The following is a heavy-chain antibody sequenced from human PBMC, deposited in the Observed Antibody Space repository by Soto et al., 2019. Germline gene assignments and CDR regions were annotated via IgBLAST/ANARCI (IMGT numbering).Heavy chain of an antibody. D-gene: IGHD2-2*01. V-gene: IGHV1-18*01. Sequence: QVQLVQSGAEVKKPGASVKVSCKASGYTFTSYGISWVRQAPGQGLEWMGWISAYNGNTNYAQKLQGRVTMTTDTSTSTAYRELRSLRSDDTAVYYCARDIVVVPAAIGYNWFDPWGQGTLVTVSS. CDR2: ISAYNGNT. CDR3: ARDIVVVPAAIGYNWFDP. CDR1: GYTFTSYG. J-gene: IGHJ5*02.